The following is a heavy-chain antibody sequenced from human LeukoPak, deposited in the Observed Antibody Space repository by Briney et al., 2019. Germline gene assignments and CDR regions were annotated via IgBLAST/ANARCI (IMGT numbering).Heavy chain of an antibody. CDR3: ARDDDTMVRGVIIYDY. CDR1: GYTFTNYG. Sequence: ASVKVSCKASGYTFTNYGISWVRQAPGQGLEWMGWISAYNSNTNYAQKLQGRVTMTTDTSTSTAYMELRSLRSDDTAVYYCARDDDTMVRGVIIYDYWGQGTLVTVSS. D-gene: IGHD3-10*01. V-gene: IGHV1-18*01. CDR2: ISAYNSNT. J-gene: IGHJ4*02.